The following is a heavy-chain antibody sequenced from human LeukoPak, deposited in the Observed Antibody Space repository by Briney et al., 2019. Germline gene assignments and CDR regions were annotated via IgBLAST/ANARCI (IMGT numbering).Heavy chain of an antibody. CDR1: GYTFTGYY. J-gene: IGHJ4*02. Sequence: GASVKLSCKASGYTFTGYYMHWVRQATGQGFEWMGWINPNSGDTNYAQKFQGRVTMTRDTSISTAHMELSRLRSDDTAVYYCARANPLYCSSTTCLFDYWGQGTLVTVSS. CDR2: INPNSGDT. CDR3: ARANPLYCSSTTCLFDY. V-gene: IGHV1-2*02. D-gene: IGHD2-2*01.